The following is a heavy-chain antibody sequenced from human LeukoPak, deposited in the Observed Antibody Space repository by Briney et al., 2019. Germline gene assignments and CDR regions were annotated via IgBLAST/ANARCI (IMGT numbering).Heavy chain of an antibody. CDR2: FDPEDGET. V-gene: IGHV1-24*01. D-gene: IGHD6-13*01. CDR3: ATSQTRDSSHREGYYYYYYYMDV. J-gene: IGHJ6*03. CDR1: GYTLTELS. Sequence: ASVKVSCKVSGYTLTELSMHWVRQAPGKGLEWMGGFDPEDGETIYAQKFQGRVTMTEDTSTDTAYMELSSLRSEDTAVYYCATSQTRDSSHREGYYYYYYYMDVWGKGTTVTVSS.